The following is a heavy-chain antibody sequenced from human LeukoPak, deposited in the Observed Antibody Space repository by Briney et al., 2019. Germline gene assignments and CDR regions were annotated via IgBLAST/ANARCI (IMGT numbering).Heavy chain of an antibody. CDR2: ISYDGSNK. CDR3: AKDPLHYYGSGSPDAFDI. D-gene: IGHD3-10*01. V-gene: IGHV3-30*18. J-gene: IGHJ3*02. Sequence: GRSLRLSCAASGFTFSSYGMHWVRQAPGKGLEWVAVISYDGSNKYYADSVKGRFTISRDNSKNTLYLQMNSLRAEDTAVYYCAKDPLHYYGSGSPDAFDIWGQGTMVTVSS. CDR1: GFTFSSYG.